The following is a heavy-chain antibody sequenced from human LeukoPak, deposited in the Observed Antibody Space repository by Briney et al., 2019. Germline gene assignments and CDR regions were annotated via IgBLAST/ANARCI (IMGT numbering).Heavy chain of an antibody. CDR2: IYSSGST. CDR3: ARTGPAAPRPYYYMDV. Sequence: SETLSLTCTVSGDSISSYYWSWIRQPAGKGLEWIGRIYSSGSTNYNPSLKSRVTMSIDTSKNQFSLKLSSVTAADTAVYYCARTGPAAPRPYYYMDVWGKGTTVTVSS. CDR1: GDSISSYY. J-gene: IGHJ6*03. D-gene: IGHD2-2*01. V-gene: IGHV4-4*07.